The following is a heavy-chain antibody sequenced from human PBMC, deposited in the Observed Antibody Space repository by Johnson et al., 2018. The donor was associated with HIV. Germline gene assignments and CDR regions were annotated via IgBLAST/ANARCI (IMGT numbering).Heavy chain of an antibody. CDR1: GFTFNSYG. V-gene: IGHV3-30*03. CDR2: ISYDGSNK. CDR3: ARDGRDIVVVVAAVEDAFDI. Sequence: VQVVESGGGVVQPGRSLRLSCAASGFTFNSYGMHWVRQAPGKGLEWVAVISYDGSNKYYADSVKGRFTISRDNSKNTLYLQMNSLRAEDTAVYYCARDGRDIVVVVAAVEDAFDIWGQGTMVTVSS. J-gene: IGHJ3*02. D-gene: IGHD2-15*01.